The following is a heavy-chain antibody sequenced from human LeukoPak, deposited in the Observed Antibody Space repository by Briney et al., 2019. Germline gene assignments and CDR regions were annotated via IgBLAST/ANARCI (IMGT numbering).Heavy chain of an antibody. CDR2: INPNSGGT. CDR3: ARSSGSYGDLLYYFDY. V-gene: IGHV1-2*02. D-gene: IGHD1-26*01. CDR1: GYTFTGYY. J-gene: IGHJ4*02. Sequence: ASVKVSCKASGYTFTGYYMHWVRQAPGQGLEWMGWINPNSGGTNYAQKFQGRVTMTRDTSISTAYMELSRLRSDDTAVYYCARSSGSYGDLLYYFDYWGQGTLVTVSS.